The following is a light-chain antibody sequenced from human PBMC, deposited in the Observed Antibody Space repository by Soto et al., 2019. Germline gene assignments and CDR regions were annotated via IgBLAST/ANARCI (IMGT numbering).Light chain of an antibody. V-gene: IGKV3D-15*01. Sequence: EIEVTQPPATRSVTPGESVTLSCRASQRITDTLAWYQQRPGQAPRLLIFGASTKATGIPARFSGSVSGTEFTLTISSLQSEDFAIYYCQQYSNWPPYTLGQGTKVDIK. CDR2: GAS. J-gene: IGKJ2*01. CDR3: QQYSNWPPYT. CDR1: QRITDT.